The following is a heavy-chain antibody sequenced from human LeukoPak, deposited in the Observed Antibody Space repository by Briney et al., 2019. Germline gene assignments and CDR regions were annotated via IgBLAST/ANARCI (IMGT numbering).Heavy chain of an antibody. CDR2: IYHSGTT. V-gene: IGHV4-4*02. CDR3: SRGAVGATRGSLDY. J-gene: IGHJ4*02. Sequence: SGTLSLTYAVSGGSISSSNWWSWVRQPPGKGLEWIGEIYHSGTTNYNPSLKSRVTISVDKSKNQFSLKLTSVTAADTAVYHCSRGAVGATRGSLDYWGQGTLVTVSS. CDR1: GGSISSSNW. D-gene: IGHD1-26*01.